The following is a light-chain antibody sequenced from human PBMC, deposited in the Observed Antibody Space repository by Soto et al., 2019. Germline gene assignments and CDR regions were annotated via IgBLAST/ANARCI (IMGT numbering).Light chain of an antibody. V-gene: IGKV3D-20*02. J-gene: IGKJ4*01. CDR1: QSVGRNY. CDR2: DAS. CDR3: LQRSNWPPLLS. Sequence: EIVLTQSPGTLSLSPGESATLSCRASQSVGRNYLAWFQHKPDQAPRLLIYDASSRATGIPARFSGSGSGTDFTLTISSLEPEDFAFYYCLQRSNWPPLLSFGGGTKVEIK.